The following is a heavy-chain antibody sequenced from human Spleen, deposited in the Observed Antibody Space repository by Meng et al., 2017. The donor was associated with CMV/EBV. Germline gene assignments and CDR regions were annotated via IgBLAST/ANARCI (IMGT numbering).Heavy chain of an antibody. Sequence: GGSLRLSCAASGFTFSDYYMSWIRQAPGKGLEWVSYISDGGSTIYYVDSVRGRFTISRDSAKNSLYLQMNSLRAEDTAVYYCARQYCSTTTCYVNYWGQGTLVTVSS. V-gene: IGHV3-11*01. J-gene: IGHJ4*02. D-gene: IGHD2-2*01. CDR3: ARQYCSTTTCYVNY. CDR1: GFTFSDYY. CDR2: ISDGGSTI.